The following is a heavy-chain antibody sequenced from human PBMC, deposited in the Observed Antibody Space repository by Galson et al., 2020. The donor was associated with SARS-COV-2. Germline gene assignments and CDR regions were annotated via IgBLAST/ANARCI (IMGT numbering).Heavy chain of an antibody. Sequence: TGGSLRLSCEVSGFSISSHAIHWMRQAPGKGLEWLAVISYNGINEYYGDPVRGRFTVSRDNSKSTVYLDMNSLRVEDTALYYCARDKWLLYPFDYWGQGTLVAVSS. CDR1: GFSISSHA. J-gene: IGHJ4*02. CDR2: ISYNGINE. V-gene: IGHV3-30-3*01. CDR3: ARDKWLLYPFDY. D-gene: IGHD3-3*01.